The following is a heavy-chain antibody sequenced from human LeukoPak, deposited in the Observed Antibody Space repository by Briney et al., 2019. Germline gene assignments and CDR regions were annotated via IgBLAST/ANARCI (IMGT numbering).Heavy chain of an antibody. V-gene: IGHV3-7*01. D-gene: IGHD2/OR15-2a*01. J-gene: IGHJ4*02. CDR3: ARDGDGFYY. Sequence: GGSLRLSCAASGFSFSTSWMSWVRQAPGKGLEWVANIEHDGSADYYVDSVKGRFTISKDNAKNSLYLQMNSLRAEDTAVYFCARDGDGFYYWGQGTLVTVS. CDR2: IEHDGSAD. CDR1: GFSFSTSW.